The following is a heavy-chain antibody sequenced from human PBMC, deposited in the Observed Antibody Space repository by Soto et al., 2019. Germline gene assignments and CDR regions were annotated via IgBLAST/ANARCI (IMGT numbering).Heavy chain of an antibody. J-gene: IGHJ4*01. Sequence: WETLSLTCTVSGYPISSGSYWAWIRQPPGKGPEWIASIYHGGTTFYNPSLKSRITISVDTSNNQFSLKLTSVTAADTAVYYCARVHVMVVAGSIFAYWGHGTLVTFSS. CDR2: IYHGGTT. D-gene: IGHD6-19*01. CDR3: ARVHVMVVAGSIFAY. CDR1: GYPISSGSY. V-gene: IGHV4-38-2*02.